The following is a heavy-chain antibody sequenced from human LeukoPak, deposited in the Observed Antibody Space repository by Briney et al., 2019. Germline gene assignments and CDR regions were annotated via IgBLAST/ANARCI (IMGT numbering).Heavy chain of an antibody. V-gene: IGHV1-8*03. Sequence: ASVKVSCKASGYTFTSYDINWVRQAAGQGLEWLGWMNPNNGNTGYAQKFQGRVTITRNTSISTAYMELSSLRSEDTAVYYCARVGVAVAGTGYFDYWGQGTLVTVSS. J-gene: IGHJ4*02. CDR2: MNPNNGNT. CDR3: ARVGVAVAGTGYFDY. D-gene: IGHD6-19*01. CDR1: GYTFTSYD.